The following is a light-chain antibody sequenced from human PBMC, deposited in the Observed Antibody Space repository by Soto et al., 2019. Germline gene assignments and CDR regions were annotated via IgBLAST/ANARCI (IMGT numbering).Light chain of an antibody. CDR3: QHCSSYSEA. Sequence: DIQMTQSPSTLSGSVGDRVTITCRASQTISSWLAWYQQKPGKAPKLLIYKASTLKSGVPSRFSGRGSGTEFTLTISSLQPDDFAPYYCQHCSSYSEAFGQGTKVELK. CDR2: KAS. CDR1: QTISSW. J-gene: IGKJ1*01. V-gene: IGKV1-5*03.